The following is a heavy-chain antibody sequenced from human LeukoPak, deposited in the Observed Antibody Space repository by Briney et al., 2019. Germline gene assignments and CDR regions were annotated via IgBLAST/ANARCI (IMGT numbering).Heavy chain of an antibody. CDR2: IYYSGST. CDR1: GGSISSNY. V-gene: IGHV4-59*08. CDR3: ARRSDYFDY. Sequence: SETLSLTCTVSGGSISSNYWSWIRQPPGKGLEWIGYIYYSGSTNYNPSLKSRVTISVDTSKNQFSLKLGSVTAADTAVYYRARRSDYFDYWGQGTLVTVSS. J-gene: IGHJ4*02. D-gene: IGHD6-19*01.